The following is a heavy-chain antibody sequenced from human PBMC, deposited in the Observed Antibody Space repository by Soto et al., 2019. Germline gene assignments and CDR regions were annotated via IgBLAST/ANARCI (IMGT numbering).Heavy chain of an antibody. D-gene: IGHD3-16*01. CDR2: ISGSGGST. J-gene: IGHJ4*02. CDR3: AKEGDFDHLAGGRPGDY. V-gene: IGHV3-23*01. Sequence: PGGSLRLSCAASGSTFSSYAMSWVRQAPGKGLEWVSAISGSGGSTYYADSVKGRFTISRDNSKNTLYLQMNSLRAEDTAVYYCAKEGDFDHLAGGRPGDYWGQGTLVTVSS. CDR1: GSTFSSYA.